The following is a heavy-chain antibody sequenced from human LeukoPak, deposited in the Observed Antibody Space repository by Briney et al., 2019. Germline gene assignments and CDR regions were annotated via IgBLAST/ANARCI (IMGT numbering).Heavy chain of an antibody. CDR3: ARRTAVAGDFDY. V-gene: IGHV4-59*08. CDR2: IYYTENT. CDR1: VDSLSNYH. D-gene: IGHD6-19*01. Sequence: SETLSLTCTVSVDSLSNYHGRWIPLPPGKGLEWIGYIYYTENTNYNPSLKSRLTISVDTSKNQFSLRLSSVTAADTAVYYCARRTAVAGDFDYWGQGTLVTVSS. J-gene: IGHJ4*02.